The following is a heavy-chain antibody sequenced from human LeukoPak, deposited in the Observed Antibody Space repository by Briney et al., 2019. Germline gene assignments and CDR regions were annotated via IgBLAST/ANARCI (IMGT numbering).Heavy chain of an antibody. D-gene: IGHD3-10*01. CDR3: ELLWFGELVPRDDY. CDR1: GFTFSSYA. J-gene: IGHJ4*02. V-gene: IGHV3-23*01. Sequence: GGSLRLSCAASGFTFSSYAMSWVRQAPGKGLEWVSAISGSGGSTYYADSVKGRFTISRDNSKNTLYLQMNSLRAEDTAVYYCELLWFGELVPRDDYWGQGNLVTVSS. CDR2: ISGSGGST.